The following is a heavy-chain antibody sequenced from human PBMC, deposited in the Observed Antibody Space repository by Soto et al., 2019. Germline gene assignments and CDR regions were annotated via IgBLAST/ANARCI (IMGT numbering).Heavy chain of an antibody. D-gene: IGHD6-13*01. Sequence: QVQLVQSGAEVKKPGSSVKVSCKASGGTFSSYTISWVRQAPGQGLEWMGRIIPILGIANYAQKFQGRVTITADKSTSTAYMELSRLGSEDTAVYYCATRGYSSSWSDADYFQHWGQGTLVTVSS. CDR1: GGTFSSYT. CDR2: IIPILGIA. J-gene: IGHJ1*01. CDR3: ATRGYSSSWSDADYFQH. V-gene: IGHV1-69*02.